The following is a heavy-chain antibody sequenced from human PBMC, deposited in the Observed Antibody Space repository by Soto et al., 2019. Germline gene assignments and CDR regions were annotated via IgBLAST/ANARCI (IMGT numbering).Heavy chain of an antibody. CDR3: ATLLFDSSNFYDVDH. Sequence: EVQLVESGGGLVQPGGSLRLSCEASGLTFTGSSMHWVRQASGKGLEWVGRSRSRANSYETTYADSVKGRFTISRDESKSMTYLQMNGLKIEDTAVYYCATLLFDSSNFYDVDHWGQGTLVTVSS. D-gene: IGHD3-22*01. J-gene: IGHJ4*02. CDR1: GLTFTGSS. CDR2: SRSRANSYET. V-gene: IGHV3-73*02.